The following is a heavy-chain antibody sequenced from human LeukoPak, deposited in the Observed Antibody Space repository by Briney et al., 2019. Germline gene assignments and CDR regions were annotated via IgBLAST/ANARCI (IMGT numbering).Heavy chain of an antibody. D-gene: IGHD3-16*01. CDR3: AKNYYDYVWGGEPYYYYYMDV. CDR2: INPNSGGT. CDR1: GYTFSGYY. J-gene: IGHJ6*03. Sequence: ASVKVSCKAFGYTFSGYYMHWVRQAPGQGLEWMGWINPNSGGTNYAQKFQGRVTMTRDTSIRTAYMELSRLRSDDTAVYYCAKNYYDYVWGGEPYYYYYMDVWGKGTTVTVSS. V-gene: IGHV1-2*02.